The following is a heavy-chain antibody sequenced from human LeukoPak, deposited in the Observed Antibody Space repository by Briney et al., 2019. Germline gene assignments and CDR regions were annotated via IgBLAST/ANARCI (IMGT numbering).Heavy chain of an antibody. J-gene: IGHJ4*02. CDR1: GFTFSSYT. D-gene: IGHD1-26*01. CDR2: IGGSGRST. V-gene: IGHV3-23*01. Sequence: GGSLTLSCAASGFTFSSYTMSWVGQAPGEGLEWVSSIGGSGRSTHYADSVKGLFTISRDNSKTTLYLQMNSLRVEDTALYYCAKDARGAGGFDYWGQGTLVTVSS. CDR3: AKDARGAGGFDY.